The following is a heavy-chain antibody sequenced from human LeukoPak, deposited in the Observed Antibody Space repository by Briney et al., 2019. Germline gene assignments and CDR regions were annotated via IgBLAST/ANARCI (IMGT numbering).Heavy chain of an antibody. Sequence: SETLSLTCTVSGGSISSYYWSWIRQPPGKGLEWIGYIYYSGSTNYNPSLKSRVTISVDTSKNQFSLKLTSATAADTAVYYCARLGGSSPLWGQGTLVTVSS. J-gene: IGHJ4*02. V-gene: IGHV4-59*01. CDR2: IYYSGST. CDR1: GGSISSYY. D-gene: IGHD6-13*01. CDR3: ARLGGSSPL.